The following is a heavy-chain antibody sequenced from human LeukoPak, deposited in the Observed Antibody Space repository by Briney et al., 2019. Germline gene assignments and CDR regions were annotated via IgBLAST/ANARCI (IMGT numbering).Heavy chain of an antibody. CDR2: INHSGST. Sequence: SETLSLTCAVYGGSFSGYYWSWIRQPPGKGLEWIGEINHSGSTNYNPSLKSRVTISVDTSKNQFSLKLSSVTAADTAVYYCARTYSGSYHMNFDYWGQGTLVTVSS. V-gene: IGHV4-34*01. J-gene: IGHJ4*02. CDR1: GGSFSGYY. D-gene: IGHD1-26*01. CDR3: ARTYSGSYHMNFDY.